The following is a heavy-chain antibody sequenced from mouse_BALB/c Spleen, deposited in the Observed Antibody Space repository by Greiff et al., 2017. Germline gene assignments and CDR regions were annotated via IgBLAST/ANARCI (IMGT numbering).Heavy chain of an antibody. Sequence: EVQGVESGAELVKPGASVKLSCTASGFNIKDTYMHWVKQRPEQGLEWIGRIDPANGNTKYDPKFQGKATITADTSSNTAYLQLSSLTSEDTAVYYCALGDRYDHGVAYWGQGTLVTVSA. D-gene: IGHD2-14*01. CDR3: ALGDRYDHGVAY. CDR2: IDPANGNT. CDR1: GFNIKDTY. J-gene: IGHJ3*01. V-gene: IGHV14-3*02.